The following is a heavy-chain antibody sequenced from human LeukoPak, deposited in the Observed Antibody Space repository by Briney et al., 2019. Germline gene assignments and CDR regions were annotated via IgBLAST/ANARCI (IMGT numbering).Heavy chain of an antibody. Sequence: SETLSLTCTVSGDSITNQYWSWIRQPPGKGLEWIGHGHHSGSTEYNPSLSSRLTLSADTSNNQFSLSLRSVTAADTAVYYCARLSRIAAAGACSYHSMDVWGQGTTVTVSS. V-gene: IGHV4-59*11. D-gene: IGHD6-13*01. CDR2: GHHSGST. CDR3: ARLSRIAAAGACSYHSMDV. J-gene: IGHJ6*02. CDR1: GDSITNQY.